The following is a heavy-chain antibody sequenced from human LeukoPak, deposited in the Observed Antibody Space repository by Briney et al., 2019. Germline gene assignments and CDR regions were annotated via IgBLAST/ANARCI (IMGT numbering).Heavy chain of an antibody. CDR3: ASDDGSGNYYNERFDY. V-gene: IGHV4-39*01. CDR1: GGSISSSSSY. J-gene: IGHJ4*02. Sequence: PSETLSLTCSVSGGSISSSSSYWGWIRQPPGKGLEWIGSIYYSGSSFDNPALKSRVTISVDTSKNQFSLKLSSVTAADTAVYYCASDDGSGNYYNERFDYWGQGTLVTVSS. CDR2: IYYSGSS. D-gene: IGHD3-10*01.